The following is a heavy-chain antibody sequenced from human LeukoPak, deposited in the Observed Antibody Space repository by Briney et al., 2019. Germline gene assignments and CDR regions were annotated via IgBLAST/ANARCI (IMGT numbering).Heavy chain of an antibody. Sequence: PSETLSLTCAVYGGSFSGYYWSWIRQPPGKGLEWIGEINHSGSTTYNPSLKSRVTISVDTSKNQFSPKLTSATAADTAVYYCARARDDSSGYTFDYWGQGTLVTVSS. CDR2: INHSGST. CDR1: GGSFSGYY. V-gene: IGHV4-34*01. D-gene: IGHD3-22*01. J-gene: IGHJ4*02. CDR3: ARARDDSSGYTFDY.